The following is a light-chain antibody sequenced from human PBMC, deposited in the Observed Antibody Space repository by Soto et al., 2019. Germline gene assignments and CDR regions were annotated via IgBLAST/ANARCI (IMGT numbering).Light chain of an antibody. J-gene: IGKJ3*01. CDR3: QQYDNLPPFT. CDR1: QDISNY. CDR2: DAS. V-gene: IGKV1-33*01. Sequence: DIQMTQSPSSLSASVGDRVTITCQASQDISNYLNWYQQKPGKAPTLLIYDASNLETGVPSRFSGSGSGTDFTFTISSLQPEDIATDYCQQYDNLPPFTFGPGTKVDIK.